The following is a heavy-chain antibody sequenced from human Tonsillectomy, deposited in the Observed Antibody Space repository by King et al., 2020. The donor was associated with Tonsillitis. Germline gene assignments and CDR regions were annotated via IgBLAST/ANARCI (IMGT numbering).Heavy chain of an antibody. V-gene: IGHV4-30-4*01. CDR1: GDSISSGDSY. Sequence: QLQESGPGLVKPSQTLSLTCTVSGDSISSGDSYWSWIRQPPGKGLEWIGYVYSRGSTYYKSSLESRVTISMNTSKNQFSLKVRSVIAADTAVYFCAREAWPAGYFDSWGQGTLVTVSS. CDR2: VYSRGST. J-gene: IGHJ4*02. CDR3: AREAWPAGYFDS.